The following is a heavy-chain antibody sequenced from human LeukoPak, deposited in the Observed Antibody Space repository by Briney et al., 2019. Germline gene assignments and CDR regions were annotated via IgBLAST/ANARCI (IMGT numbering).Heavy chain of an antibody. CDR3: AKEMIVVVPAAIYPFDY. J-gene: IGHJ4*02. CDR2: ISGGGGST. V-gene: IGHV3-23*01. CDR1: GFTFNNFA. Sequence: GGSLRLSCAASGFTFNNFAISWVRQAPGKGLEWVSAISGGGGSTYYADSVKGRFTISRDNSKNTLYLQMNSLRAEDTAVYYCAKEMIVVVPAAIYPFDYWGQGTLVTVSS. D-gene: IGHD2-2*02.